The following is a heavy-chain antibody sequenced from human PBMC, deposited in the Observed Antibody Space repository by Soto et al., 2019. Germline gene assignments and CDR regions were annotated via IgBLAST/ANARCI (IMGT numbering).Heavy chain of an antibody. CDR3: ARGLFSSGWYSYFDP. V-gene: IGHV4-59*01. CDR1: GGSISSYY. J-gene: IGHJ5*02. CDR2: IYYSGST. Sequence: SETLSLTCTVSGGSISSYYWSWIRQPPGKGLEWIGDIYYSGSTNYNPSLKSRVNMSVDTSKNQFSLNLTSVTAADTAVYYCARGLFSSGWYSYFDPWGQGTPVTVSS. D-gene: IGHD6-19*01.